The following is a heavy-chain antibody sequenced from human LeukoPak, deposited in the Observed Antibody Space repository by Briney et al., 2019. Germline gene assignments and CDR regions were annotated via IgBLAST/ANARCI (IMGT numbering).Heavy chain of an antibody. CDR2: IYPGDSDT. D-gene: IGHD2-21*02. CDR3: ARVYCGGDRYPTSPFDY. Sequence: GESLKISCKGSGYSFTSYWIGWVRQMPGKGLEWMGIIYPGDSDTRYSPSFQGQVTISADKSISTAYLQWSSLKASDTAMYYCARVYCGGDRYPTSPFDYWGQGTLVTVSS. V-gene: IGHV5-51*01. J-gene: IGHJ4*02. CDR1: GYSFTSYW.